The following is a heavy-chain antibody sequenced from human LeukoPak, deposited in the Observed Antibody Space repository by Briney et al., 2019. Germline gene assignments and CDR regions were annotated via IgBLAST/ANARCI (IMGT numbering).Heavy chain of an antibody. CDR2: IFGSGGSA. CDR3: TKTTTGYSSGQYPGWPADH. V-gene: IGHV3-23*01. J-gene: IGHJ4*02. CDR1: GFTFNNYA. D-gene: IGHD3-22*01. Sequence: GGSLTLSCTASGFTFNNYAMYWVRQAPRKGLEWVAGIFGSGGSAHYADSVKGRFTISRDNSKNTVYLQMDSLRGEDTAVYYCTKTTTGYSSGQYPGWPADHWGQGALVTVSS.